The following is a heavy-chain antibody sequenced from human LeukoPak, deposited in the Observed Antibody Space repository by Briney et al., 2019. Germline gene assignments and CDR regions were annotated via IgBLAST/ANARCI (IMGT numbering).Heavy chain of an antibody. V-gene: IGHV5-51*01. J-gene: IGHJ4*02. D-gene: IGHD3-3*01. CDR2: IYPGDSDT. CDR3: ARHRGANFWSGYAGYFDY. Sequence: GESLKISCKGSGYSFTSYWIGWVRQMPGKGLEWMGIIYPGDSDTRYSPSFQGQVTISADKSISTAYLQWSSLKASDTAMYYCARHRGANFWSGYAGYFDYWGQGTLVTVSS. CDR1: GYSFTSYW.